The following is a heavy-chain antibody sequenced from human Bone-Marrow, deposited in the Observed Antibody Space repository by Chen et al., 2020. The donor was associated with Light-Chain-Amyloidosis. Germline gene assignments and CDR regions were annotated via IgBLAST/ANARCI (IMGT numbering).Heavy chain of an antibody. CDR3: ASPDYGDYLNSLAFDY. J-gene: IGHJ4*02. Sequence: QVQLVQSGAEVKKPGASVKVSCKVSGYTLTELSMHWVRQAPGKGLEWMGGFDPEDGETLYAQKFQGRVTMTEDTSTDKAYMELSSLRAEDTAVYYCASPDYGDYLNSLAFDYWGQGTLVTVSS. CDR1: GYTLTELS. CDR2: FDPEDGET. V-gene: IGHV1-24*01. D-gene: IGHD4-17*01.